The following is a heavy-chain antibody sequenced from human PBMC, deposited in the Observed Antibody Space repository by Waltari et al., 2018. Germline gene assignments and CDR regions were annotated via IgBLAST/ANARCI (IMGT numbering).Heavy chain of an antibody. CDR2: IYYSGST. CDR1: GGSISSSSYY. D-gene: IGHD4-17*01. Sequence: QLQLQESGPGLVKPSETLSLTCTVSGGSISSSSYYWGWIRQPPGKGLEWIGSIYYSGSTYYNPSLKSRVTISVYTSKNQFSLKLSSVTAADTAVYYCARDYEMGYYYMDVWGKGTTVTVSS. V-gene: IGHV4-39*01. CDR3: ARDYEMGYYYMDV. J-gene: IGHJ6*03.